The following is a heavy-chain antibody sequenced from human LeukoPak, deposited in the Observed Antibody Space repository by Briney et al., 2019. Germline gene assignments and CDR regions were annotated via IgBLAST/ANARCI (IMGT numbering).Heavy chain of an antibody. V-gene: IGHV4-39*07. Sequence: SETLSLTCTVSGGSISNINYYWGWIRQPPGKGLEWIGSIYYSGSTYYNPSLKSRFTISVDTSKNQFSLKESSVTAADTAVYYCARDSYSSSWYNLGEFDPWGQGTLVTVSS. CDR2: IYYSGST. D-gene: IGHD6-13*01. CDR3: ARDSYSSSWYNLGEFDP. CDR1: GGSISNINYY. J-gene: IGHJ5*02.